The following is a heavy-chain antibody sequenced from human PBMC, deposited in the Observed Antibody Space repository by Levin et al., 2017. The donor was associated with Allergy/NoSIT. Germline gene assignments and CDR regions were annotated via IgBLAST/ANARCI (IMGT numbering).Heavy chain of an antibody. CDR1: GFTFSSYA. CDR3: AKEDIVVVVAATPRGGVDY. V-gene: IGHV3-23*01. Sequence: GESLKISCAASGFTFSSYAMSWVRQAPGKGLEWVSAISGSGGSTYYADSVKGRFTISRDNSKNTLYLQMNSLRAEDTAVYYCAKEDIVVVVAATPRGGVDYWGQGTLVTVSS. D-gene: IGHD2-15*01. J-gene: IGHJ4*02. CDR2: ISGSGGST.